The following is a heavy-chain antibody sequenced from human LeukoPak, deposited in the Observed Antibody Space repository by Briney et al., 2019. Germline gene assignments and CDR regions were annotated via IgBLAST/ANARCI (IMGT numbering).Heavy chain of an antibody. CDR3: ARVGSYCGGDCYLDY. CDR1: GFTFSSYS. Sequence: PGGSLSLSCAASGFTFSSYSMNWVRQAPGKGLEWVSSISSSSSYIYYADSVKGRFTISRDNAKNSLYLQMNSLRAEDTAVYYCARVGSYCGGDCYLDYWGQGTLVTVSS. J-gene: IGHJ4*02. D-gene: IGHD2-21*02. V-gene: IGHV3-21*01. CDR2: ISSSSSYI.